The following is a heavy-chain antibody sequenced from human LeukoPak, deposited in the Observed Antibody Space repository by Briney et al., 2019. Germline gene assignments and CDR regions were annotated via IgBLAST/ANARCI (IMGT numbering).Heavy chain of an antibody. Sequence: PGGSLRLSCAASGFIVSSNYMSWVRQATGKGLEWVSVIYTGGSTYYADSVKGRFTISRDNSKNTLYLQMNSLRAEDTAVYYCARVRSGEYFDYWDQGTLVTVSS. V-gene: IGHV3-66*01. CDR2: IYTGGST. CDR1: GFIVSSNY. J-gene: IGHJ4*02. CDR3: ARVRSGEYFDY. D-gene: IGHD6-25*01.